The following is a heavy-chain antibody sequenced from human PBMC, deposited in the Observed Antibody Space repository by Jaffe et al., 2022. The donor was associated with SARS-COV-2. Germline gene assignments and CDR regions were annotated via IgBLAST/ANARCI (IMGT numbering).Heavy chain of an antibody. D-gene: IGHD3-10*01. CDR1: GFTFRNFG. V-gene: IGHV3-33*01. CDR2: IESEENNK. Sequence: QVQLVESGGGVVQPGRSLRLSCAASGFTFRNFGMHWVRQAPGKGLEWVAVIESEENNKYYADSVKGRFTISRDNSENTLYLQMNSLRGEDTAVYYCARGSVYNGKEGGFGDWGQGTLVTVSS. CDR3: ARGSVYNGKEGGFGD. J-gene: IGHJ4*02.